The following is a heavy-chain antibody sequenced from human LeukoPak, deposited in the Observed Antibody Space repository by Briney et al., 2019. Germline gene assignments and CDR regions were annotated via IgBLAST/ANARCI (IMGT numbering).Heavy chain of an antibody. CDR1: GYTFTGYY. CDR3: AKSDLAY. CDR2: MKPNSGHT. J-gene: IGHJ4*02. V-gene: IGHV1-8*02. D-gene: IGHD3/OR15-3a*01. Sequence: ASVKVSCKASGYTFTGYYMHWVRQAAGQGLEWMGYMKPNSGHTVYAQKFQGRVTMTRNTSISTAYMTLSSLRSEDTAVYYCAKSDLAYWGQGTLVTVSS.